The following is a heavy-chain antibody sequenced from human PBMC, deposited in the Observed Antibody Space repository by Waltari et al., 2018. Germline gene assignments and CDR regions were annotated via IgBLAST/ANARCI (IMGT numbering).Heavy chain of an antibody. CDR2: IYYSGST. CDR1: GGSISSYY. V-gene: IGHV4-59*01. J-gene: IGHJ6*03. CDR3: ARGRNDFWSGYYYMDV. D-gene: IGHD3-3*01. Sequence: QVQLQESGPGLVKPSETLSLTCTVSGGSISSYYWSWIRQPPGKGLEWIGYIYYSGSTNYNPSLKSRVTISVDTSKNQFSLKLSSVTAADTAVYYCARGRNDFWSGYYYMDVWGKGTTVTVSS.